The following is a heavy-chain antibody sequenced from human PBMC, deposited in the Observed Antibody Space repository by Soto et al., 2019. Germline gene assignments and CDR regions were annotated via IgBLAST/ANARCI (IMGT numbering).Heavy chain of an antibody. CDR3: ARDNYDFWSGYFYNWFDP. D-gene: IGHD3-3*01. J-gene: IGHJ5*02. V-gene: IGHV3-53*01. CDR2: IYSGGST. Sequence: PGGSMRLSCAASGFTDSSNYMSWVRQAPGKGLEWVSVIYSGGSTYYADSVKGRFTISRDNSKNTLYLQMNSLRAEDTAVYYCARDNYDFWSGYFYNWFDPWGQGTLVTVSS. CDR1: GFTDSSNY.